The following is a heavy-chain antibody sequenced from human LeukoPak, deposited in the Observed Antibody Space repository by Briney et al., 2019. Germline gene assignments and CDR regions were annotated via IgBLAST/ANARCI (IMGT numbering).Heavy chain of an antibody. D-gene: IGHD3-10*01. Sequence: SQTLSLTCTVSGGSISNGGYYWSWIRQHPGKGLEWIGYIYYSGSTYYNPSLKSRVTISVDTSKNQFSLKLSSVTAADTAVYYCAREGITMVRGVIIKYYYYMDVWGKGTTVTVSS. CDR3: AREGITMVRGVIIKYYYYMDV. CDR1: GGSISNGGYY. V-gene: IGHV4-31*03. CDR2: IYYSGST. J-gene: IGHJ6*03.